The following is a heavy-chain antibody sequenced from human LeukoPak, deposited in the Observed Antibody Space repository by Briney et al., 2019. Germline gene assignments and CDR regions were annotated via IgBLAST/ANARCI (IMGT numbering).Heavy chain of an antibody. CDR1: GFTFTSYS. D-gene: IGHD2-21*02. J-gene: IGHJ4*02. Sequence: GGSLRLSCAASGFTFTSYSMSWVRQAPGKGLEWVSAISGSGGSTYYADSVKGRFTISKDNSKNTLYLQMNSLRAEDTAVYYCAKPVYCGGDCYTYYFDYWGQGTLVTVSS. V-gene: IGHV3-23*01. CDR2: ISGSGGST. CDR3: AKPVYCGGDCYTYYFDY.